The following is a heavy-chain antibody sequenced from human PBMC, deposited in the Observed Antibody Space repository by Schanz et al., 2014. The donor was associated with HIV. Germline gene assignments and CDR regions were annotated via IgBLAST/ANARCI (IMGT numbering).Heavy chain of an antibody. CDR2: IYYSGST. J-gene: IGHJ4*02. CDR1: GVSLSGYY. D-gene: IGHD3-10*01. V-gene: IGHV4-34*01. Sequence: QVRLHQWGAGLLKPSETLSLTCAVYGVSLSGYYWSWVRQPPGKGLEWIGEIYYSGSTNYKPSLKSRVPLPIDTSKTQFSLRLSSLTAADTAVYYCARAGYYYGSGSSFPLAYWGQGTLVTVSS. CDR3: ARAGYYYGSGSSFPLAY.